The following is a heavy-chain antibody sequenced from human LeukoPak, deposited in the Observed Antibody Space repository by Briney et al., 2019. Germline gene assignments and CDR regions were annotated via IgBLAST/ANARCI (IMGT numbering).Heavy chain of an antibody. D-gene: IGHD5-18*01. CDR2: INHSGIT. V-gene: IGHV4-34*01. CDR1: GGSFSGYY. J-gene: IGHJ4*02. Sequence: SETLSLTCAVYGGSFSGYYWSWIRQPPGKGLEWIGEINHSGITNYNPSLKSRVTISVDTSKNQFSLKLSSVTAADTAVYYCARLLGEEQVDTAMVTLGDSIDISNYFDYWGQGTLVTVSS. CDR3: ARLLGEEQVDTAMVTLGDSIDISNYFDY.